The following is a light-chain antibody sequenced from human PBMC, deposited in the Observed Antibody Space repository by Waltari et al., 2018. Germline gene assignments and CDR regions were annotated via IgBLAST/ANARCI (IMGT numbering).Light chain of an antibody. CDR3: QQYFDNPRT. CDR1: QSILYTSNNKNY. J-gene: IGKJ2*01. V-gene: IGKV4-1*01. Sequence: EIVMTQSPESLAVSLGETATITCKHSQSILYTSNNKNYLAWYQQKPGQPPRLLIYWASSRDSGVPDRFSGSGSGTDLNLTISSLQAEDVAVYYCQQYFDNPRTFGQGTRLEIK. CDR2: WAS.